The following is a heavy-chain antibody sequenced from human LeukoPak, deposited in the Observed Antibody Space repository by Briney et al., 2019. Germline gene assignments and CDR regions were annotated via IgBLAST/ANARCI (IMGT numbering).Heavy chain of an antibody. Sequence: GASVKVSCKASGGTFGSYAISWVRQAPGQGLEWMGGIIPIFGTANYAQKFQGRVTITADESTSTAYMELSSLRSEDTAVYYCAKDIEYSSSCLDYWGQGTLVTVSS. D-gene: IGHD6-6*01. J-gene: IGHJ4*02. CDR1: GGTFGSYA. V-gene: IGHV1-69*13. CDR3: AKDIEYSSSCLDY. CDR2: IIPIFGTA.